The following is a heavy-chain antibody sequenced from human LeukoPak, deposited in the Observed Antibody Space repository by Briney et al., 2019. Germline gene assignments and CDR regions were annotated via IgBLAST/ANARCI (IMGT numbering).Heavy chain of an antibody. Sequence: PGGSLRLSCAASGFTFSSYEMNWVRQAPGKGLEWVSYISSSGSSIYYADSVKGRFTISRDNAKNSLYLHMNSLRAEDTAVYYCAQRSGSEYYYYGMDVWGKGTTVTVSS. CDR3: AQRSGSEYYYYGMDV. J-gene: IGHJ6*04. CDR1: GFTFSSYE. V-gene: IGHV3-48*03. D-gene: IGHD1-14*01. CDR2: ISSSGSSI.